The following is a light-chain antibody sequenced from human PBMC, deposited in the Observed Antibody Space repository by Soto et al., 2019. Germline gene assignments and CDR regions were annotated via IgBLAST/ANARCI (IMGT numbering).Light chain of an antibody. J-gene: IGKJ5*01. CDR3: QHHSNWPPIT. CDR2: DAS. V-gene: IGKV3-11*01. CDR1: RYIGQS. Sequence: ETVLTQSPATLSLSPGEGATLSCRASRYIGQSLAWYQQRPGQAPRLLIHDASDRATGIPGRFSGSGSGTDFTLTISILEPEDFAVYYCQHHSNWPPITFGQGTRLEIK.